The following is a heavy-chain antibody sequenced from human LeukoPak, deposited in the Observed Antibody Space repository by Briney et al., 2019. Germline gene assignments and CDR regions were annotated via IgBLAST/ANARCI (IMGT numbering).Heavy chain of an antibody. Sequence: SETLSLTCTVSGGSISSYYWSWIRQPAGKGLEWIGRIYTSGSTNYNPSLKSRVTMSVDTSKNQFSLKLSSVTAADTAVYYCAGEAYSGYDIDYWGQETLVTVSS. CDR2: IYTSGST. CDR3: AGEAYSGYDIDY. CDR1: GGSISSYY. V-gene: IGHV4-4*07. D-gene: IGHD5-12*01. J-gene: IGHJ4*02.